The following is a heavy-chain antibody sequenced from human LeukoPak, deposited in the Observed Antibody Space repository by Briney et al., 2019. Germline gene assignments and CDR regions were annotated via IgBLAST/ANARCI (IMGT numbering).Heavy chain of an antibody. Sequence: KASETLSLTCAVYGGSFSGYYWSWIRQPPGKGLEWIGEINHSGSTNYNPSLKSRVTISVDTPKNQFSLKLSSVTAADTAVYYCASGSIVVVPAAPGDYYYYGMDVWGQGTTVTVSS. J-gene: IGHJ6*02. CDR2: INHSGST. CDR1: GGSFSGYY. CDR3: ASGSIVVVPAAPGDYYYYGMDV. D-gene: IGHD2-2*01. V-gene: IGHV4-34*01.